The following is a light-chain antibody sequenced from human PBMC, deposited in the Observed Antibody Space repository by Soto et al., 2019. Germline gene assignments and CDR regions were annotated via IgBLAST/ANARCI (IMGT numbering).Light chain of an antibody. J-gene: IGLJ3*02. CDR2: DHD. CDR3: GTWDGSLTTGQWV. Sequence: QSVLTQPPSVSAAPGQKVTVSCSGSSSNIETYSVSWYRHLPGTAPQLLIYDHDKRPSGIPDRSSGSKSGTSATLVITGLQPGDEAHYYCGTWDGSLTTGQWVFGGGTTVTVL. V-gene: IGLV1-51*01. CDR1: SSNIETYS.